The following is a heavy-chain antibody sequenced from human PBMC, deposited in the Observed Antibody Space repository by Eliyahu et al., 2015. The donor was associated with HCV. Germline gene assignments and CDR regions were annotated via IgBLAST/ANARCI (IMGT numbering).Heavy chain of an antibody. CDR2: IIPIFGTA. J-gene: IGHJ2*01. Sequence: EVKKPGSSVKVSCKASGGTFSSYAISWVRQAPGQGLEWMGGIIPIFGTANYAQKFQGRVTITADESTSTAYMELSSLRSEDTAVYYCARDAIKDYGDYSKWYFDLWGRGTLVTVSS. D-gene: IGHD4-17*01. CDR3: ARDAIKDYGDYSKWYFDL. V-gene: IGHV1-69*01. CDR1: GGTFSSYA.